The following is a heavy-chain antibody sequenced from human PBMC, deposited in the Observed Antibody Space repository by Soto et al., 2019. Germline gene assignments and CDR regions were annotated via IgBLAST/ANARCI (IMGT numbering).Heavy chain of an antibody. CDR3: ARVVRGVNYYYYYYGMDV. V-gene: IGHV4-34*01. D-gene: IGHD3-10*01. CDR1: GGSFSGYY. CDR2: INHSGST. J-gene: IGHJ6*02. Sequence: PSETLSLTCAVYGGSFSGYYWSWIRQPPGKGLEWIGEINHSGSTNYNPSLKSRVTISVDTSKNQFSLKLSSVTAADTAVYYCARVVRGVNYYYYYYGMDVWGQGTTVT.